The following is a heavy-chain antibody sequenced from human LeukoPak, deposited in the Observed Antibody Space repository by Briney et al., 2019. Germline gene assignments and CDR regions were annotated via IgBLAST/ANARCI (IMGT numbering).Heavy chain of an antibody. CDR3: AREYSSSTLHAFDI. CDR2: ISSNGGST. Sequence: GGSLRLSCAASGFPFSSYAMHWVRQAPGKGLEYVSAISSNGGSTYYANSVKGRFTISRDNSKNTLYLQMGSLRAEDMAVYYCAREYSSSTLHAFDIWGQGTMVTVSS. V-gene: IGHV3-64*01. D-gene: IGHD6-6*01. J-gene: IGHJ3*02. CDR1: GFPFSSYA.